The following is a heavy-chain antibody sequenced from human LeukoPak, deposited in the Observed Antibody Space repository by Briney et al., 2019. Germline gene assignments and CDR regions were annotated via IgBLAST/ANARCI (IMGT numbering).Heavy chain of an antibody. V-gene: IGHV3-7*01. D-gene: IGHD6-19*01. CDR2: IKQDGSEK. J-gene: IGHJ4*02. CDR1: GFTFSSYW. CDR3: ARGPLPGIAVAGTVY. Sequence: GGSLGLSCAASGFTFSSYWMSWVRQAPGKGLEWVANIKQDGSEKYYVDSVKGRFTISRDNAKNSLYLQMNSLRAEDTAVYYCARGPLPGIAVAGTVYWGQGTLVTVSS.